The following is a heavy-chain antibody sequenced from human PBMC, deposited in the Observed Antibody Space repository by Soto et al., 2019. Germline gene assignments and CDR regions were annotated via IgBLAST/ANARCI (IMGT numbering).Heavy chain of an antibody. CDR1: GFTFSNYG. CDR3: AKAPSSDCNSGACSLRS. J-gene: IGHJ5*02. Sequence: EVQLLESGGGLVQPGGSLRLSCAASGFTFSNYGMSWVRQAPGKGLEWVSSISGGNTFYAGSVKGRFTISRDNSKNTLHLQMNSLTAEDTAVYYCAKAPSSDCNSGACSLRSWGQGTLVTVSS. V-gene: IGHV3-23*01. D-gene: IGHD2-21*01. CDR2: SISGGNT.